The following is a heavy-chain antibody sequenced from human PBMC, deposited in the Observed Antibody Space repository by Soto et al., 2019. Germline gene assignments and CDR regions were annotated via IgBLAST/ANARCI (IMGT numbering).Heavy chain of an antibody. CDR2: ISARGGSL. D-gene: IGHD4-4*01. CDR1: GFSFSSYA. Sequence: EVQLLESGGGLVQPGGSLRLSCAASGFSFSSYAMVWVRQAPGKGLEWVSVISARGGSLYFAESVKGRFTMSRDNSKNELSLEMNSLRAEDTAIYFCAKGSIEYSASVDNWGQGTLVLVSS. V-gene: IGHV3-23*01. CDR3: AKGSIEYSASVDN. J-gene: IGHJ4*02.